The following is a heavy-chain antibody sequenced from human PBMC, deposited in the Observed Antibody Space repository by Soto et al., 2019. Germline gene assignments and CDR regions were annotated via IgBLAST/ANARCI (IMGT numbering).Heavy chain of an antibody. V-gene: IGHV3-64D*06. J-gene: IGHJ6*02. Sequence: TWRSLRLPCSASGFTFSTYAMHWVRQAPGKGLEYVSAISSNGGGTYYADSVKGRFTISRDNAKNTLYLQMTSLRAEDTAVYYCVRAKGYCSGGSCYSDYYYGMDVWGQGTTVTVSS. CDR3: VRAKGYCSGGSCYSDYYYGMDV. D-gene: IGHD2-15*01. CDR2: ISSNGGGT. CDR1: GFTFSTYA.